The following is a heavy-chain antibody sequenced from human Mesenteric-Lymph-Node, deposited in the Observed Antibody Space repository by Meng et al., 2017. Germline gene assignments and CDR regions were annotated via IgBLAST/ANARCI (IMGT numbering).Heavy chain of an antibody. J-gene: IGHJ6*02. CDR1: GFTFSSYA. CDR3: ARDRSYDSSGYYHTYYYGMDV. CDR2: ISYDGSNK. D-gene: IGHD3-22*01. Sequence: GGSLRLSCAASGFTFSSYAMHWVRQAPGKGLEWVAVISYDGSNKYYADSVKGRFTISRDNSKNTLYLQMNSLRAEDTAVYYCARDRSYDSSGYYHTYYYGMDVWGQGTTVTVSS. V-gene: IGHV3-30*04.